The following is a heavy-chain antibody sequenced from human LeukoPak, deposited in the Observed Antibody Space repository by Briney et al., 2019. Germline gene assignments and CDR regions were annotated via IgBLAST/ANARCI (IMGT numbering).Heavy chain of an antibody. CDR2: INGNSGST. D-gene: IGHD1-26*01. V-gene: IGHV3-23*01. Sequence: GGSLRLSCAASGFSFTHAWMSWVRQSPGKGLEWVSSINGNSGSTYYADSVKGRFTISRDNSKNTVYLQMNSLRAEDTAVYYCAKVSAWAMVGATYFDYWGQGTLVTVSS. J-gene: IGHJ4*02. CDR1: GFSFTHAW. CDR3: AKVSAWAMVGATYFDY.